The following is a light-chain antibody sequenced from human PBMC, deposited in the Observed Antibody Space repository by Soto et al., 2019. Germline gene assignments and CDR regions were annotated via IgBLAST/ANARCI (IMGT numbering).Light chain of an antibody. V-gene: IGKV3-20*01. CDR1: QTLSSAY. CDR2: GAS. CDR3: QQYAGSPPFT. Sequence: EIVLTQSPGTLSLSPGERATLSCRASQTLSSAYLAWYQQRLGQAPRLLIYGASRRATGISDRLSGSGSGTDFSLTISRLEPEDFAVYYCQQYAGSPPFTFGPGTKVEIK. J-gene: IGKJ3*01.